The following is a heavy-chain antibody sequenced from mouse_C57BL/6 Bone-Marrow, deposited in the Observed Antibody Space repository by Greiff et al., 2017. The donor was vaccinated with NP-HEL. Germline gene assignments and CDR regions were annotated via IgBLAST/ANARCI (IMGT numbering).Heavy chain of an antibody. Sequence: VQLQQPGAELVRPGSSVKLSCKASGYTFTSYWMDWVKQRPGQGLEWIGNIYPSDSETHYNQKFKDKATLTVDKSSSTAYMQLSSLTSEDSAVYYCARFDYYGSISDYWGPGTTLTVSS. D-gene: IGHD1-1*01. V-gene: IGHV1-61*01. CDR1: GYTFTSYW. J-gene: IGHJ2*01. CDR2: IYPSDSET. CDR3: ARFDYYGSISDY.